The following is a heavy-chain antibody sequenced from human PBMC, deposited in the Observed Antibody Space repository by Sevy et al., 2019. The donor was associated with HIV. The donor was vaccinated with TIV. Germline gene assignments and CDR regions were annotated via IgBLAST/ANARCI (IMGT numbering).Heavy chain of an antibody. Sequence: LPETLSLTCTVSRGSISTYYWTWIRQPPGKGLEWIGYIYYSGSTDYNPSLKSRVTMSIDTSKNQFSLKLRSVTAADTAVYYCTRGGPNQQQLDYFDYWGQGTLVTVSS. J-gene: IGHJ4*02. CDR2: IYYSGST. CDR1: RGSISTYY. CDR3: TRGGPNQQQLDYFDY. V-gene: IGHV4-59*01. D-gene: IGHD6-13*01.